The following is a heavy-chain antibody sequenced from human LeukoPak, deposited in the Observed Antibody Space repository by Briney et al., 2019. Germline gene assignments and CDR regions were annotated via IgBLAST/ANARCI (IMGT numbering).Heavy chain of an antibody. CDR3: ARKHYGDYYYFDY. CDR1: GYTFTGYY. CDR2: INPNSGGT. V-gene: IGHV1-2*04. D-gene: IGHD4-17*01. Sequence: ASVKVSCKASGYTFTGYYMHWVRRAPGQGLEWMGWINPNSGGTNYAQKFQGWVTMTRDTSISTAYMELSRLRSEDTAVYYCARKHYGDYYYFDYWGQGTLVTVSS. J-gene: IGHJ4*02.